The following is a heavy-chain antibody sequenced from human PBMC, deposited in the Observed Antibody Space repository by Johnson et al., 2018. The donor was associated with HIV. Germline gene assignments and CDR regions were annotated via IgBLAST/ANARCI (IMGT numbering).Heavy chain of an antibody. CDR1: GFTVSSYG. Sequence: QVQLVESGGGLIQPGGSLRLSCAASGFTVSSYGMHWVRQAPGKGLEWVAVISYDGSNKYYAESVKGRFTISRDNSKNTLYLQMNSLRAEDTAVYYCAKEKNGYHWTFDIWGQGTMVTVSS. CDR3: AKEKNGYHWTFDI. J-gene: IGHJ3*02. V-gene: IGHV3-30*18. D-gene: IGHD5-24*01. CDR2: ISYDGSNK.